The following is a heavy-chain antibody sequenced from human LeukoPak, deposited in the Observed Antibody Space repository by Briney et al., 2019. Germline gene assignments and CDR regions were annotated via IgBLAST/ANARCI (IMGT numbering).Heavy chain of an antibody. CDR2: IIPIFGTA. J-gene: IGHJ6*03. V-gene: IGHV1-69*13. D-gene: IGHD5-24*01. Sequence: GASVKVSCKASGGTFSSYAISWVRQAPGQGLEWMGGIIPIFGTANYAQKFQGRVTITADESTSTAYMELSSLRSEDTAVYYCARNTYGYKFSMDVWGKGTTVIISS. CDR1: GGTFSSYA. CDR3: ARNTYGYKFSMDV.